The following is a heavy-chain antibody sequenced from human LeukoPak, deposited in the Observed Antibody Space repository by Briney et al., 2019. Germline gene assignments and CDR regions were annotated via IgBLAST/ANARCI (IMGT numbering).Heavy chain of an antibody. CDR1: GGSISRSNW. CDR3: ALSIAARPYFDY. D-gene: IGHD6-6*01. Sequence: PSGTLSLTCTVSGGSISRSNWWSWVRQSPGKGLEWIGEIYPGGSTNYNPSLKSRVTMSVDTSKNQFSLKLSSVTAADTAVYYCALSIAARPYFDYWGQGTLVTVSS. V-gene: IGHV4-4*02. CDR2: IYPGGST. J-gene: IGHJ4*02.